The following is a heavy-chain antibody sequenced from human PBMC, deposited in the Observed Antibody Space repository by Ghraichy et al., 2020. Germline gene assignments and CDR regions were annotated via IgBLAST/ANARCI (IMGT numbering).Heavy chain of an antibody. D-gene: IGHD3/OR15-3a*01. CDR2: IYYSGST. Sequence: SETLSLTCTVSGGSISSSSYYWGWIRQPPGKGLEWIGSIYYSGSTYYNPSLKSRVTISVDTSKNQFSLKLSSVTAADTAVYYCARQVLDWDSPFDYWGQGTLVTVSS. CDR3: ARQVLDWDSPFDY. V-gene: IGHV4-39*01. J-gene: IGHJ4*02. CDR1: GGSISSSSYY.